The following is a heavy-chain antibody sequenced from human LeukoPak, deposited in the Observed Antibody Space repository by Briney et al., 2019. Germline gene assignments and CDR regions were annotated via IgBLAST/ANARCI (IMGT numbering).Heavy chain of an antibody. CDR1: GFTFSSYA. J-gene: IGHJ4*02. CDR3: ARVRGHLVRDRWWLSQ. V-gene: IGHV3-30*04. CDR2: ISYDGSNK. D-gene: IGHD2-21*01. Sequence: GGSLRLSCAASGFTFSSYAMHWVRQAPGKGLEGVAVISYDGSNKYYADSVKGRFTISRDNSKNTLYLQMNSLRAEDTAVYYCARVRGHLVRDRWWLSQWGQGTLVTVSS.